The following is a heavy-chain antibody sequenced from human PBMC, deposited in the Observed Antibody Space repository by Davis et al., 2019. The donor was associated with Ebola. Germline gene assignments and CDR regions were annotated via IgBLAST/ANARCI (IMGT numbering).Heavy chain of an antibody. D-gene: IGHD3-10*01. CDR3: AGRTYGSGSF. CDR1: GFTFSSYA. CDR2: ISGSGGST. Sequence: PGGSLRLSCAASGFTFSSYAMSWVRQAAGKGLEWVSGISGSGGSTYYADSVKGRFTISRDNSRSTLYLQMNSLRADDTAVYYCAGRTYGSGSFWGQGTLVTVSS. J-gene: IGHJ4*02. V-gene: IGHV3-23*01.